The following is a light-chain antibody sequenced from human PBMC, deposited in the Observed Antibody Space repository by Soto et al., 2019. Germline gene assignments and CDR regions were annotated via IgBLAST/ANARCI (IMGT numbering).Light chain of an antibody. J-gene: IGKJ5*01. Sequence: IVLTQSPATLSLSAGERAALSCRASQSISNYLAWYQQRPGRARRLLIDDASKRATGIPDSFSGSGSGADFTLSISSLEPEDCAVYYCQHRETFGQGTRLEIK. V-gene: IGKV3-11*01. CDR3: QHRET. CDR1: QSISNY. CDR2: DAS.